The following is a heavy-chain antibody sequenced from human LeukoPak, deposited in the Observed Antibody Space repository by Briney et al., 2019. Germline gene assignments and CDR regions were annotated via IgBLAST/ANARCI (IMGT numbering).Heavy chain of an antibody. Sequence: AAVNDSCKATGYTFTSYGISWLGQAPAQGGEGMGWISAYNGNTNYAQTLQARVTMTTDTSTSTAYMELRSLRSDDTAVYYCASISRYFESGAFDIWGQGTMGTVSS. J-gene: IGHJ3*02. CDR1: GYTFTSYG. D-gene: IGHD3-9*01. CDR2: ISAYNGNT. CDR3: ASISRYFESGAFDI. V-gene: IGHV1-18*01.